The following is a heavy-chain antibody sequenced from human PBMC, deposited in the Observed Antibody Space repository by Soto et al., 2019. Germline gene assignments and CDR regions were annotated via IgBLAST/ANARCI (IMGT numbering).Heavy chain of an antibody. CDR2: ISSSGSTI. CDR3: ARNHLAHPRPYYYYYYMDV. CDR1: GFTFSDDY. J-gene: IGHJ6*03. V-gene: IGHV3-11*01. Sequence: GGSLRLSCAASGFTFSDDYMSWIRQAPGKGLEWVSYISSSGSTIYYADSVKGRFTISRDNAKNSLYLQMNSLRAEDTAVYYCARNHLAHPRPYYYYYYMDVWGKGTTVTVSS.